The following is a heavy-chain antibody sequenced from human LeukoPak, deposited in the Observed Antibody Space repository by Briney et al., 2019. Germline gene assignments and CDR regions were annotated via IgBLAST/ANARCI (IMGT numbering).Heavy chain of an antibody. Sequence: GGSLRLSCTASGLTFASYAMSSVRQAPRKGLEWVSDISGSGGTYYADSVKGRFTISRDNSKNTLYLQLNSLRAEDTAVYYCAKESSGAFDIWGQGTMVTVSS. CDR1: GLTFASYA. CDR3: AKESSGAFDI. V-gene: IGHV3-23*01. J-gene: IGHJ3*02. CDR2: ISGSGGT.